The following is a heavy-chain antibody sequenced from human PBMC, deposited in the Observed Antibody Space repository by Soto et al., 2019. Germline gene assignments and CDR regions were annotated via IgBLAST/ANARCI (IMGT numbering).Heavy chain of an antibody. D-gene: IGHD3-10*01. CDR3: VRLDISMVRGVGKDGWFGS. CDR1: GVSISSYC. CDR2: IFKSVST. J-gene: IGHJ5*01. Sequence: ESLSLSCPFSGVSISSYCLNSVRQPPGKGLEWIGYIFKSVSTSYNPSLKSRVTISLDKCKNRYSLKLNYVTAADTAVYYCVRLDISMVRGVGKDGWFGSWGQGTLVTVSS. V-gene: IGHV4-59*08.